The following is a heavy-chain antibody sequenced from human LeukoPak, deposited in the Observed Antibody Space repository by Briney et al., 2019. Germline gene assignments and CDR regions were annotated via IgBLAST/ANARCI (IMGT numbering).Heavy chain of an antibody. Sequence: PGGSLRLSCAASGFSFSNAWMSWVRQAPGKGLEWVGRIKSRTDGGTSDYAAPVKGRFTISRDDSKNTLYLQMNSLKTEDTAVYYCTTCPPLLAGSDFDYWGQGTPVTVSS. D-gene: IGHD3-10*01. V-gene: IGHV3-15*01. CDR3: TTCPPLLAGSDFDY. CDR2: IKSRTDGGTS. J-gene: IGHJ4*02. CDR1: GFSFSNAW.